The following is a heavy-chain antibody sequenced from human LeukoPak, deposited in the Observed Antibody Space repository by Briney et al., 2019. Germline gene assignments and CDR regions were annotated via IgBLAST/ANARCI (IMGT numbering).Heavy chain of an antibody. J-gene: IGHJ3*02. D-gene: IGHD6-13*01. CDR1: GFTFSSSW. Sequence: PGGSLRLSCAGSGFTFSSSWIHWVRQDPGKGLVWASRIHREESSISYADSVKGRFTISRDNAKNTLYLQMNSLRAEDTAVYYCTRGNLAAGGAFDIWGQGTVVTVSS. CDR3: TRGNLAAGGAFDI. CDR2: IHREESSI. V-gene: IGHV3-74*01.